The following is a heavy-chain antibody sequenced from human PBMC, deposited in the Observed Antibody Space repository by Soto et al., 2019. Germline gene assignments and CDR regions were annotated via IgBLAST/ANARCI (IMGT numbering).Heavy chain of an antibody. J-gene: IGHJ4*02. CDR1: GDSICSGGYY. D-gene: IGHD1-26*01. V-gene: IGHV4-31*03. CDR2: IYYSGTT. CDR3: ASTYYTGDSGPYDY. Sequence: PSETLSLTCTVSGDSICSGGYYWRWIRQHPGKGLEWIGYIYYSGTTYYNPSLESRVSISADTSENQFSLKVKSVTVADTAVYYCASTYYTGDSGPYDYWGQGTLVTVSS.